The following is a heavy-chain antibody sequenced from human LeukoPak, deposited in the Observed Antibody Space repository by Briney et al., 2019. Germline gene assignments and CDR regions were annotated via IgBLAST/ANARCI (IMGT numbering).Heavy chain of an antibody. V-gene: IGHV1-18*01. Sequence: GASVKVSCKASGYTFTRYAVNWVRQAPGQGLEWMGWISAYNGNTNYAQKLQGRVTMTTDTSTSTAYMELRSLRSDDTAVYYCAREGLRYCSGGSCYVPDYWGQGTLVTVSS. CDR2: ISAYNGNT. CDR3: AREGLRYCSGGSCYVPDY. J-gene: IGHJ4*02. D-gene: IGHD2-15*01. CDR1: GYTFTRYA.